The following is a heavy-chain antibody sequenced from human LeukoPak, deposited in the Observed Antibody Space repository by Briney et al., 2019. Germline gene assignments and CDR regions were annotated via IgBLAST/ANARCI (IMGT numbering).Heavy chain of an antibody. CDR2: ISGSGGST. J-gene: IGHJ4*02. D-gene: IGHD3-3*01. CDR1: GFTFSSYA. V-gene: IGHV3-23*01. CDR3: AKDLDADFWSGYFGY. Sequence: GGSLRLSCAASGFTFSSYAMSWVRQAPGKGLEWVSAISGSGGSTYYADSVKGRFTISRDNSKNTLYLQMSSLRAEDTAVYYCAKDLDADFWSGYFGYWGQGTLVTVSS.